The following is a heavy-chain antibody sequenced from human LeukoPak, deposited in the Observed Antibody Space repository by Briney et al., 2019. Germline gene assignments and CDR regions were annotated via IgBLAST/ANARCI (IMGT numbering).Heavy chain of an antibody. CDR3: ARGRLGELSLFDS. V-gene: IGHV4-59*01. J-gene: IGHJ4*02. D-gene: IGHD3-16*02. Sequence: PSETLSLTCTVSGDSINSYYWSWIRQPPGKGLEWIGYIYHSGSTNYNPSLKSRVTILIDTSKNQFSLKVSSLTAADTAVYYCARGRLGELSLFDSWGRGTLVTVSS. CDR1: GDSINSYY. CDR2: IYHSGST.